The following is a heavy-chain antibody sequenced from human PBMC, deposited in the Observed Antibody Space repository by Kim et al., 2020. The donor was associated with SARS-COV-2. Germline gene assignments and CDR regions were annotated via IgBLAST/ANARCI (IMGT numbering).Heavy chain of an antibody. D-gene: IGHD3-3*01. CDR2: INAGNGNT. V-gene: IGHV1-3*01. CDR1: GYTFTSYA. CDR3: ARSPRPITVFGVVITDVKKQDDGFDH. J-gene: IGHJ5*02. Sequence: ASVKVSCKASGYTFTSYAMHWVRQAPGQRLEWMGWINAGNGNTKYSQKFQGRVTITRDTSASTAYMELSSLRSEDTAVYYCARSPRPITVFGVVITDVKKQDDGFDHWGQGTLVTVSS.